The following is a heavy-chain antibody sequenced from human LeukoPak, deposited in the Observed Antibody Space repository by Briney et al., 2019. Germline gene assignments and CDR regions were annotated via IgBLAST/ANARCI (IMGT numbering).Heavy chain of an antibody. CDR3: ARQGGDILTGYLDY. CDR1: GFTFSSYS. Sequence: PGGSLRLSCAASGFTFSSYSMNWVRQAPGKGLEWVSSISSSGTYINSADSVKGRFTISRDYPKNSLYLQMSSLRAEDTAVYYCARQGGDILTGYLDYWGQGTLVTVSS. D-gene: IGHD3-9*01. CDR2: ISSSGTYI. J-gene: IGHJ4*02. V-gene: IGHV3-21*04.